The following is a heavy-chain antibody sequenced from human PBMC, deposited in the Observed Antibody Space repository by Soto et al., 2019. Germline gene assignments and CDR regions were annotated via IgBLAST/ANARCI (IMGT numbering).Heavy chain of an antibody. D-gene: IGHD3-10*01. Sequence: GGSVKVSCKASGYTFTSYYMHWVRQAPGQGLEWMGIINPSGGSTSYAQKFQGRVTMTRDTSTSTVYMELSSLRSEDTAVYYCALNYGSGSYYGYWGQGTLVTVSS. J-gene: IGHJ4*02. CDR3: ALNYGSGSYYGY. CDR1: GYTFTSYY. V-gene: IGHV1-46*01. CDR2: INPSGGST.